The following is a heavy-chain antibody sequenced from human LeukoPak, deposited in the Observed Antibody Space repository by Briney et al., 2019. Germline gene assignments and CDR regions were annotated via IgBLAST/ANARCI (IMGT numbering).Heavy chain of an antibody. CDR2: INPSDGST. D-gene: IGHD3-3*02. J-gene: IGHJ4*02. V-gene: IGHV1-46*01. CDR1: GYTFTSHY. Sequence: ASVKVSCKASGYTFTSHYVHWVRQAPGQGLEWMGIINPSDGSTIYAQKFQGRVTVTRDTSTTTVYMDLGGLRSDDTAVYYCARVDAAFGSHFWDYWGQGSLVTVSS. CDR3: ARVDAAFGSHFWDY.